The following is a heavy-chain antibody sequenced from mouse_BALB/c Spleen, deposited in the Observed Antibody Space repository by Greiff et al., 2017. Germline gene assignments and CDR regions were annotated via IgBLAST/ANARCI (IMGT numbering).Heavy chain of an antibody. J-gene: IGHJ4*01. Sequence: QVQLQQSGPELVKPGASVKISCKASGYSFTSYYIHWVKQRPGQGLEWIGWIFPGSGNTKYNEKFKGKATLTADTSSSTAYMQLSSLTSEDSAVYFCASGDDYFAMDYWGQGTSVTVSS. CDR2: IFPGSGNT. CDR3: ASGDDYFAMDY. V-gene: IGHV1-66*01. CDR1: GYSFTSYY.